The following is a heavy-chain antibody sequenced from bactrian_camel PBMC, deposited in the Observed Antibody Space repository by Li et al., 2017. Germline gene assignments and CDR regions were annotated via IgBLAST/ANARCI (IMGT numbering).Heavy chain of an antibody. V-gene: IGHV3S53*01. J-gene: IGHJ4*01. Sequence: VQLVESGGGSVQTGGSLKLSCAAFSDIFSNCGMGWYRQAPGKERELVSILKPDDGRTTYADSVKGRFTISRDSAKNAVYLQMNSLIPEDTAMYYCAADCRSFPRRRTVPGGPFNTLVPDENYYWGQGTQVTVSS. D-gene: IGHD2*01. CDR1: SDIFSNCG. CDR2: LKPDDGRT. CDR3: AADCRSFPRRRTVPGGPFNTLVPDENYY.